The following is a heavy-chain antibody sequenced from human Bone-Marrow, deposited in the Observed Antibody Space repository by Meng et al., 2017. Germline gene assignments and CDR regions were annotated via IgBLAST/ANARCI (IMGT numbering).Heavy chain of an antibody. CDR3: ARHFSGGKGDFDY. CDR2: IYPGDSDT. V-gene: IGHV5-51*01. D-gene: IGHD2-15*01. J-gene: IGHJ4*02. CDR1: GYSFTSYW. Sequence: GGSLRLSCKGSGYSFTSYWIGWVRQMPGKGLEWMGIIYPGDSDTRYSPSFQGQVTISADKSISTAYLQRSSLKASDTAMYYCARHFSGGKGDFDYWGQGTLVTVSS.